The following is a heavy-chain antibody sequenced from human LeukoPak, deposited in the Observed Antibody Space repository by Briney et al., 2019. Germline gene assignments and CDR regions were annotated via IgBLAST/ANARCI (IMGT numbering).Heavy chain of an antibody. J-gene: IGHJ4*02. CDR2: IYYGENT. D-gene: IGHD3-22*01. Sequence: SETLSLTCTVSGDSISSGPYYWGWIRQPPGKGLEWIGNIYYGENTYYNPSLKSRLTISIDTSNNQFYLKLSSLTAADTAVYYCARRDDSSGYHKIFDYWGQGTLVTVSS. CDR3: ARRDDSSGYHKIFDY. V-gene: IGHV4-39*01. CDR1: GDSISSGPYY.